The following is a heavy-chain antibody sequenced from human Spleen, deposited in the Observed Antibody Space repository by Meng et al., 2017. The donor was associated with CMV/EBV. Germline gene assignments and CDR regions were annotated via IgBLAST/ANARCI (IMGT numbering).Heavy chain of an antibody. Sequence: ASVKVSCKASGYIFNGYFMHWVRQAPGQGLEWMGWINPNTGGTNSAQKFQGRVTMTGDTSISTAYMELSRLNSDDTALYYCARERGLGFRGTNDAFDIWGQGTMVTVSS. V-gene: IGHV1-2*02. CDR1: GYIFNGYF. CDR2: INPNTGGT. CDR3: ARERGLGFRGTNDAFDI. D-gene: IGHD3-16*01. J-gene: IGHJ3*02.